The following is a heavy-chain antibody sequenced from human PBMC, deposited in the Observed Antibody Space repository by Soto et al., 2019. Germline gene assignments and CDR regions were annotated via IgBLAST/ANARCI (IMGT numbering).Heavy chain of an antibody. J-gene: IGHJ4*02. V-gene: IGHV4-59*01. CDR2: ISHTGRT. D-gene: IGHD4-17*01. Sequence: ETLSLTCSVSTGSMRTYYWTWIRQSPGKGLEWIGQISHTGRTKYNPSLESRVTISVDTSRKQFSLKLTSVTAADTALYYCARDDTTGLFDFWGQGTLVTVSS. CDR1: TGSMRTYY. CDR3: ARDDTTGLFDF.